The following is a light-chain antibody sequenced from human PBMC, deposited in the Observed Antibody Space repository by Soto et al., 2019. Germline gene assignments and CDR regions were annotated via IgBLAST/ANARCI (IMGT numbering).Light chain of an antibody. V-gene: IGLV2-14*01. Sequence: QSVLTQPASVSGSPGQSITISCTGTRSDVGGYNYVSWYQQHPGKAPKLMSYDVSNRTSGVSNRVSGSKSGNTASLTISGLQAEDEDDYYCSTYTSSRSWVFGGGTTLTVL. CDR1: RSDVGGYNY. CDR3: STYTSSRSWV. CDR2: DVS. J-gene: IGLJ3*02.